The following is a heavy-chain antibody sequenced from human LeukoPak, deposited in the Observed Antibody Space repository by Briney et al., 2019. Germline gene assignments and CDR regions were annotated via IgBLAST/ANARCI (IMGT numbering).Heavy chain of an antibody. CDR1: GFNFNDYA. CDR3: ARFSRQGNYDILTGYYRDYFDY. D-gene: IGHD3-9*01. J-gene: IGHJ4*02. Sequence: GGSLRLSCAASGFNFNDYAMHWVRQAPGKGLEWVSVIYSGGSTYYADSVKGRFTISRDNSKNTLYLQMNSLRAEDTAVYYCARFSRQGNYDILTGYYRDYFDYWGQGTLVTVSS. CDR2: IYSGGST. V-gene: IGHV3-53*01.